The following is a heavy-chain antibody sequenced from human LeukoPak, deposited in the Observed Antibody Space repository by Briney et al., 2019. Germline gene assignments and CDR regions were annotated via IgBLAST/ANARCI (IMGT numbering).Heavy chain of an antibody. J-gene: IGHJ4*02. CDR1: GYTFTSYG. V-gene: IGHV1-18*04. CDR3: ARDRLSDILTGYQGPFGY. CDR2: ISAYNGNT. Sequence: ASVKVSCKASGYTFTSYGISRVRQAPGQGLEWMGWISAYNGNTNYAQKLQGRVTMTTDTSTSTAYMELRSLRSDDTAVYYCARDRLSDILTGYQGPFGYWGQGTLVTVSS. D-gene: IGHD3-9*01.